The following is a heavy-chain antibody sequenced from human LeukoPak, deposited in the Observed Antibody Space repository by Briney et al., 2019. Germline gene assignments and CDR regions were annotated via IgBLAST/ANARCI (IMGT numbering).Heavy chain of an antibody. CDR1: GFAFDDYA. D-gene: IGHD2-21*02. CDR2: VSYDGGYK. V-gene: IGHV3-30*18. Sequence: GGSLRLSCAASGFAFDDYAMHWVRQAPGKGLEWVAAVSYDGGYKYYADSVKGRFTISRDNSKSTLYPQMNSLRAEDTAVYYCAKPFLCGGDCHFDCWGQGTLVTVSS. J-gene: IGHJ4*02. CDR3: AKPFLCGGDCHFDC.